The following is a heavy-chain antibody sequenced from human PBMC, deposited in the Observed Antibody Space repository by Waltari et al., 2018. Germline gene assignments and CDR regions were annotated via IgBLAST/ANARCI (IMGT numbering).Heavy chain of an antibody. CDR2: IIPIFGTA. J-gene: IGHJ3*02. V-gene: IGHV1-69*12. D-gene: IGHD4-17*01. Sequence: QVQLVQSGAEVKKPGSSVKVSCKASGATFSSYAISWVRQAPGKGLEWMRGIIPIFGTANYAQKFQGRVTITADESTSPAYMELSSLRSEDTAVYYCARPLRWLTAPDAFDIWGQGTMVTVSS. CDR1: GATFSSYA. CDR3: ARPLRWLTAPDAFDI.